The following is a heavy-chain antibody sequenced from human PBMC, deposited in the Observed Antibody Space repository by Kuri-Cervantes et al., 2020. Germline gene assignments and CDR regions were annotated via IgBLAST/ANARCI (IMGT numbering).Heavy chain of an antibody. CDR2: INAGNSNT. V-gene: IGHV1-3*01. J-gene: IGHJ3*02. CDR1: GYTFTGYA. D-gene: IGHD4/OR15-4a*01. Sequence: ASVNVSCKASGYTFTGYAMHWVRQAPGQRPEWMGWINAGNSNTKYSQKFQGRVTITRDTSAATAYMELSSLRSEDTAVYYCARGGLTMYPYDDFDMWGQGTMVTVSS. CDR3: ARGGLTMYPYDDFDM.